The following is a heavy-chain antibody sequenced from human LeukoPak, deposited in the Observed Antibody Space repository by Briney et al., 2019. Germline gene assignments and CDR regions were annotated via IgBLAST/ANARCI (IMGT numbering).Heavy chain of an antibody. CDR3: ARHRGSGSYYDPHDY. J-gene: IGHJ4*02. CDR1: GGSISSSNYY. V-gene: IGHV4-39*01. Sequence: PSETLSLTCTVSGGSISSSNYYWGWIRQPPGTGLQWIGSISSSGSTYYNPSLKSRVTISGDTSKNQFSLNLNAVTAADTAVYYCARHRGSGSYYDPHDYWGQGTLVTVSS. D-gene: IGHD1-26*01. CDR2: ISSSGST.